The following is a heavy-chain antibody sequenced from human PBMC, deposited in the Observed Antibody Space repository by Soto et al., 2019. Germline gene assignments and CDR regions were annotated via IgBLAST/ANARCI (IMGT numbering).Heavy chain of an antibody. D-gene: IGHD3-3*01. CDR1: GGSSSSYY. CDR3: ARDRAPDFWSSQVYRYGMDV. V-gene: IGHV4-59*01. CDR2: IYYSGST. J-gene: IGHJ6*02. Sequence: SETLSLTCTVSGGSSSSYYWSWIRQHPGKGLEWIGYIYYSGSTNYNPSLKSRVTISVDTSKNQFSLKLSSVTAADTAVYYCARDRAPDFWSSQVYRYGMDVWGQGTTVTVSS.